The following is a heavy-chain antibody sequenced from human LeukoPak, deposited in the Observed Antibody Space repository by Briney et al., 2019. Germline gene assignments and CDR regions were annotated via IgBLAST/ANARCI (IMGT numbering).Heavy chain of an antibody. CDR3: ARVRSTCSGGSCYSGVDWFDP. V-gene: IGHV3-11*06. D-gene: IGHD2-15*01. CDR2: ISSSSSYT. CDR1: GFTFSDYY. J-gene: IGHJ5*02. Sequence: GGSLRLSCAASGFTFSDYYMNWIRQAPGKGLEWVSYISSSSSYTNYADSVKGRFTISRDNAKNSLYLQMNSLRAEDTAVYYCARVRSTCSGGSCYSGVDWFDPWGQGTLVTVSS.